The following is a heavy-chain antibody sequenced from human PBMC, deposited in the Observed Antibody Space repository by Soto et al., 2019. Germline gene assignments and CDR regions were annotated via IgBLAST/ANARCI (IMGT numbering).Heavy chain of an antibody. J-gene: IGHJ4*02. CDR2: IYYSGST. CDR1: GGSISSSSYY. CDR3: ARGRYDFWSGYSGLDY. D-gene: IGHD3-3*01. V-gene: IGHV4-39*01. Sequence: PSETLSLTCTVSGGSISSSSYYWGWIRQPPGKGLEWIGSIYYSGSTYYNPSLKSRVTISVDTSKNQFSLKLSSVTAADTAVYYCARGRYDFWSGYSGLDYWGQGTLVTVSS.